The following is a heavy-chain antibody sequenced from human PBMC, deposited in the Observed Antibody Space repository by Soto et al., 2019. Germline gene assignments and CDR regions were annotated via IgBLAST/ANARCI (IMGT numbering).Heavy chain of an antibody. CDR1: GFTFSDYA. Sequence: VQLVESGGGVVQPGRSLRLSCAASGFTFSDYAMHWVRQAPGKGLELVAVVSHDGRNTHYADSVKGRFTISRDSSKNTVSLEMTSLRAEDTAVYYCARGGRQWLVTSDFNYWGQGALVTVSS. J-gene: IGHJ4*02. CDR2: VSHDGRNT. CDR3: ARGGRQWLVTSDFNY. D-gene: IGHD6-19*01. V-gene: IGHV3-30*03.